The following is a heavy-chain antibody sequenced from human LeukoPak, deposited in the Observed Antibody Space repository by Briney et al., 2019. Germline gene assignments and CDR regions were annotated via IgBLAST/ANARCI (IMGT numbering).Heavy chain of an antibody. Sequence: PGGSLRLSCAASGFTFSSYSMNWVRQAPGKGLEWVSSISSSSSYTYYADSVKGRFTISRDNAKNSLYLQMNSLRDEDTAVYYCARVRTYTSGSNTNDYWGQGTLVTVSS. D-gene: IGHD3-10*01. CDR2: ISSSSSYT. V-gene: IGHV3-21*01. CDR1: GFTFSSYS. J-gene: IGHJ4*02. CDR3: ARVRTYTSGSNTNDY.